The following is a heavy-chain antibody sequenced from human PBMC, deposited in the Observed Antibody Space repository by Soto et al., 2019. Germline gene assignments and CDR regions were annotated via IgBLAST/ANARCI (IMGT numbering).Heavy chain of an antibody. Sequence: PSETLSLTCTVSGCSISSYYWSWIRQPPGKGLEWIGYFYYSGSTNYNPSLKSRVTISEDTSKNQLSLRLSSVTAADTAIYYCAIVRHPDDSSLIRLEDWGQGSRV. CDR3: AIVRHPDDSSLIRLED. D-gene: IGHD6-19*01. V-gene: IGHV4-59*01. J-gene: IGHJ4*02. CDR1: GCSISSYY. CDR2: FYYSGST.